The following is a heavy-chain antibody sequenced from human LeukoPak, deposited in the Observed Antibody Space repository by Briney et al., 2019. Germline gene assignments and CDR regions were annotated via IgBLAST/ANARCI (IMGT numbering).Heavy chain of an antibody. D-gene: IGHD3-22*01. CDR2: INPNSGGT. J-gene: IGHJ5*02. CDR3: ARSSGYSHWFDP. CDR1: GYTFTGYY. V-gene: IGHV1-2*02. Sequence: EASVKVSCKASGYTFTGYYMHWVRQAPGQGLEWMGWINPNSGGTNYAQKFQGRVTMTRDTSISTAYMELSRLRSDDTAVYYCARSSGYSHWFDPWGQGTLVTVSS.